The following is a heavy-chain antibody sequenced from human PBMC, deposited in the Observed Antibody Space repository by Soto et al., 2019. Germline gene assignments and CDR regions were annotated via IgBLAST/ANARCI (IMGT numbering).Heavy chain of an antibody. V-gene: IGHV1-18*01. CDR2: ISAYNGNT. J-gene: IGHJ5*02. D-gene: IGHD2-2*01. Sequence: EASVKVSCKASGYTFTSYGISWVRQAPGQGLEWMGWISAYNGNTNYAQKLQGRVTMTTDTSTSTAYMELRSLRSDDTAVYYCARHIVVVPAANGGGQWFDPWGQGTLVTVS. CDR1: GYTFTSYG. CDR3: ARHIVVVPAANGGGQWFDP.